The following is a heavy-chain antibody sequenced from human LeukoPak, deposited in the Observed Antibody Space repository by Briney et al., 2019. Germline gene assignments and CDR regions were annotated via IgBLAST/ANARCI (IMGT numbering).Heavy chain of an antibody. J-gene: IGHJ4*02. CDR3: SGTVSGSSDFDY. CDR1: GLTFSSYS. V-gene: IGHV3-21*01. CDR2: ISSSSSYI. Sequence: GGSLRLSCAASGLTFSSYSMNWVRQAPGKGLEWVSSISSSSSYIYYADSVKGRFTISRDNAKNSLYLQMNSLRAEDTAVYYCSGTVSGSSDFDYWGQGTLVTVSS. D-gene: IGHD1-26*01.